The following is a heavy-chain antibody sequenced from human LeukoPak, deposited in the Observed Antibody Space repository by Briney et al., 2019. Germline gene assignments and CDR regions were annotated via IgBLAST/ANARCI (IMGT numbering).Heavy chain of an antibody. J-gene: IGHJ5*01. D-gene: IGHD2-15*01. CDR3: AKGGYCSGGSCYSNWFDS. CDR1: GFTFSSYA. V-gene: IGHV3-23*01. Sequence: GGSLRLSCAASGFTFSSYAMSWVRQAPGKGLEWVSAISGSGGSTYYADSVKGRFTISRDNSKNTLYLQMNSLRAEDTAVYYCAKGGYCSGGSCYSNWFDSWGQGTLVTVSS. CDR2: ISGSGGST.